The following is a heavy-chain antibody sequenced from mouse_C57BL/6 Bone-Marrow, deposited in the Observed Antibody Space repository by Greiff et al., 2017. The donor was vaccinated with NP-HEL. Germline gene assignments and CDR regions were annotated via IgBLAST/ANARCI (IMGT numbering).Heavy chain of an antibody. V-gene: IGHV1-81*01. CDR2: IYPRSGNT. CDR1: GYTFTSYG. CDR3: SIGVLLLGAWFAY. D-gene: IGHD1-1*01. J-gene: IGHJ3*01. Sequence: QVQLQQSGAELARPGASVKLSCKASGYTFTSYGISWVKQRTGQGLEWIGEIYPRSGNTYYNEKFKGKATLTADKSSSTAYMELRSLTSEDSAVYFCSIGVLLLGAWFAYWGQGTLVTVSA.